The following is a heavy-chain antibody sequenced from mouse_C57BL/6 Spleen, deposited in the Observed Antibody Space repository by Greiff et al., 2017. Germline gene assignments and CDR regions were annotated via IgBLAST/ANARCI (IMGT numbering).Heavy chain of an antibody. J-gene: IGHJ2*01. CDR3: TREDYYFDY. Sequence: QVHVKQSGAELVRPGASVTLSCKASGYTFTDYEMHWVKQTPVHGLEWIGAIDPETGGTAYNQKFKGKAILTADKSSSTAYMELRSLTSEDSAVYYCTREDYYFDYWGQGTTLTVSS. CDR2: IDPETGGT. V-gene: IGHV1-15*01. CDR1: GYTFTDYE.